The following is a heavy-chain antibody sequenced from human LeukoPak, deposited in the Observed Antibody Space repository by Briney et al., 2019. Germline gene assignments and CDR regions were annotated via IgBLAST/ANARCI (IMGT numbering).Heavy chain of an antibody. CDR2: IYTSGST. CDR3: ARALPSVMIVVGAFDI. Sequence: SETLSLTCTVSGDSISSYYWSWIRQPAGKGLEWIGRIYTSGSTNYNPSLKSRVTISVDTSKNQFSLKLSSVTAADTAVYYCARALPSVMIVVGAFDIWGQGTMVTVSS. CDR1: GDSISSYY. J-gene: IGHJ3*02. D-gene: IGHD3-22*01. V-gene: IGHV4-4*07.